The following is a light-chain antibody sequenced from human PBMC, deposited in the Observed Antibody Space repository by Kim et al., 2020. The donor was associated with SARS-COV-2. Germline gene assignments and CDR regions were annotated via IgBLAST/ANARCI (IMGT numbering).Light chain of an antibody. Sequence: LSPGERAPLPCRASQSVHSSDLAWYQQRPGQAPRLLIYGASSRANGIPDRFSGSGSRTDFTLTVSRLEPEDFAVYYCQQYGSSPRTFGQGTKLEI. CDR2: GAS. V-gene: IGKV3-20*01. J-gene: IGKJ2*01. CDR1: QSVHSSD. CDR3: QQYGSSPRT.